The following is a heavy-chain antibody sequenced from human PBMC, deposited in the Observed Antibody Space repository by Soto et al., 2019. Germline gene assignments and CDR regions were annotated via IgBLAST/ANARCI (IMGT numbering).Heavy chain of an antibody. V-gene: IGHV1-69*01. CDR3: ASGASRWYPYFFDS. CDR2: IIPYYNTL. CDR1: EGTFNSYA. Sequence: QAQVVQSGAEVRKPGSSVKLSCKASEGTFNSYAIAWVRQAPGQGLEWMGGIIPYYNTLNYAQKFQDRVTITVDDSTNTVYMELSSLRSDDTAVYFCASGASRWYPYFFDSWAQGTLVTVPS. J-gene: IGHJ4*02. D-gene: IGHD6-13*01.